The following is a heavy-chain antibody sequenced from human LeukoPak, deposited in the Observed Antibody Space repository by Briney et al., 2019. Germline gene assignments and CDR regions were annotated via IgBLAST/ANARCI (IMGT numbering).Heavy chain of an antibody. V-gene: IGHV4-38-2*02. J-gene: IGHJ4*02. Sequence: PSETLSLTCSVSGYYISSGYYWGWIRQPPGKGLEWIGSIYHSGTTYYNPSLKSRVTISVDTSKNQFSLKLSSVTAADTAVYYCAVGYCTNGVCYHHFDYWGQGTLVTVSS. CDR3: AVGYCTNGVCYHHFDY. CDR1: GYYISSGYY. D-gene: IGHD2-8*01. CDR2: IYHSGTT.